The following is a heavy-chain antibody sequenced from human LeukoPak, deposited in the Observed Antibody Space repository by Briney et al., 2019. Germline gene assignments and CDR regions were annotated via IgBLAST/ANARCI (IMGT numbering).Heavy chain of an antibody. CDR2: ISSSSSYI. Sequence: PGGSLRLSCAASGFTFSSYSMNWVRQAPGKGLEWVSSISSSSSYIYYADSVKGRFTISRDNAKNSLYLQMNSLRAEDTAVYYCARVAVVAACFDYWGQGTLVTVSS. D-gene: IGHD2-15*01. J-gene: IGHJ4*02. CDR3: ARVAVVAACFDY. CDR1: GFTFSSYS. V-gene: IGHV3-21*01.